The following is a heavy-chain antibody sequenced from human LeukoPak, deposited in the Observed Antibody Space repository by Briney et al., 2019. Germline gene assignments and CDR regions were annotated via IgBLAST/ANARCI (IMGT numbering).Heavy chain of an antibody. Sequence: PSETLSLTCTVSGGSISTYYWSWIRQPPGKGLVWIGYVYYIGTTNYNPSLKSRVTISVDTSKNQFSLKLSSVTAADTALYYCARVSNEAFDIWGQGTIVAVSS. CDR2: VYYIGTT. CDR1: GGSISTYY. J-gene: IGHJ3*02. V-gene: IGHV4-59*01. CDR3: ARVSNEAFDI.